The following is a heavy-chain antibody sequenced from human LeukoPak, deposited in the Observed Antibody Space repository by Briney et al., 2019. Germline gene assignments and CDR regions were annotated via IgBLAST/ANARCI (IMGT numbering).Heavy chain of an antibody. D-gene: IGHD2-15*01. CDR2: IRYDGSNK. J-gene: IGHJ4*02. Sequence: PTGGSLRLSCAASGFTFSSYGMHWVRQAPGKGLEWVAFIRYDGSNKYYADSVKGRFTISRDNSKNTLYLQMNSLRAGDTAVYYCAKDRNKYCSGGSCYLDYWGQGTLVTVSS. V-gene: IGHV3-30*02. CDR1: GFTFSSYG. CDR3: AKDRNKYCSGGSCYLDY.